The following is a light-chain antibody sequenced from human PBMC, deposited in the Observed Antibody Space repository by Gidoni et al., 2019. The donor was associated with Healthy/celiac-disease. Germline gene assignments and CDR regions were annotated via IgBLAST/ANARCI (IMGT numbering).Light chain of an antibody. CDR1: SSDVRGYNY. J-gene: IGLJ2*01. CDR3: RSYTSSSVV. Sequence: QSDPTQPASVSGSPGQSITISCTGPSSDVRGYNYVSWYQQHPGKAPKLMTYDVSNRPSGVSSRFSGYKSGNTASLTISGLQAEDEADYYCRSYTSSSVVFGGGTKLTVL. CDR2: DVS. V-gene: IGLV2-14*01.